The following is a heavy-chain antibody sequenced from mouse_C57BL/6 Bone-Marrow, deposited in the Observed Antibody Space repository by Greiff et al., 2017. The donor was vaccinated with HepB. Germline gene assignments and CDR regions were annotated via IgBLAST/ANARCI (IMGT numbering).Heavy chain of an antibody. D-gene: IGHD2-3*01. V-gene: IGHV5-4*03. Sequence: EVKVVESGGGLVKPGGSLKLSCAASGFTFSSYAMSWVRQTPEKRLEWVATISDGGSYTYYPDNVKGRFTISRDNAKNNLYLQMSHLKSEDTAMYYSARGIYDGYYVLALDYWGQGTSVTVSS. J-gene: IGHJ4*01. CDR2: ISDGGSYT. CDR3: ARGIYDGYYVLALDY. CDR1: GFTFSSYA.